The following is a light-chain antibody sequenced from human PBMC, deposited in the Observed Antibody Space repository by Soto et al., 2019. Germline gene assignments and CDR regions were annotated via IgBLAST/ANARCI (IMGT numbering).Light chain of an antibody. CDR3: QQFNSYVIT. J-gene: IGKJ5*01. CDR1: QYITSA. V-gene: IGKV1-13*02. Sequence: AIQLTQSPSSLSASVGDRVTITCRASQYITSALAWYQQKPEKAPNLLIYAASSLKSGVPSRFSGSGSGTDFTLTISSLQPEDFATYYCQQFNSYVITFGQGTRLETK. CDR2: AAS.